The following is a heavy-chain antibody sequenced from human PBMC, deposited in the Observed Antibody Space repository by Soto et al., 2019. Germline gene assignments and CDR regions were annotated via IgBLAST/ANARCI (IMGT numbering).Heavy chain of an antibody. CDR1: GYTFTSYA. J-gene: IGHJ6*02. CDR2: INAGNGNT. V-gene: IGHV1-3*01. D-gene: IGHD1-1*01. Sequence: QVQLVQSGAEVKKPGASVKVSCKASGYTFTSYAMHWVRQAPGQRLEWMGWINAGNGNTKYSQKFQGRVTITRDTSASTAYMELSSLRSEDTAVYYWAREVVQLKPYYYGMDVWGQGTTFTVSS. CDR3: AREVVQLKPYYYGMDV.